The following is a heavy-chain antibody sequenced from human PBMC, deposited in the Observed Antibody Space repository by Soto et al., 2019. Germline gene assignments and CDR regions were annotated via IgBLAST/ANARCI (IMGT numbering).Heavy chain of an antibody. D-gene: IGHD2-2*01. V-gene: IGHV1-3*01. J-gene: IGHJ4*02. CDR2: INAGNGNT. Sequence: ASVKVSCKASGYTFTSYAMHWVRQAPGQRLEWMGWINAGNGNTKYSQKFQGRVTITRDTSAGTAYMELSSLRSEDTAVYYCAREFPGYCSSTSCYAGLGYWGQGTLVTVSS. CDR3: AREFPGYCSSTSCYAGLGY. CDR1: GYTFTSYA.